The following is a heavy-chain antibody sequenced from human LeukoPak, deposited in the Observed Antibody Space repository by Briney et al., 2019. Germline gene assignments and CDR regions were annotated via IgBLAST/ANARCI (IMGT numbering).Heavy chain of an antibody. CDR2: IIPIFGTA. CDR3: ARDDSGYDDPYYGMDV. V-gene: IGHV1-69*01. J-gene: IGHJ6*02. D-gene: IGHD5-12*01. CDR1: VGTFSSYA. Sequence: GASVKVSCKASVGTFSSYAISWVRQAPRQGLEWMGGIIPIFGTANYAQKFQGRATITADEATSTAYMELSSLRSEDTAVYYCARDDSGYDDPYYGMDVWGQGTTVTVSS.